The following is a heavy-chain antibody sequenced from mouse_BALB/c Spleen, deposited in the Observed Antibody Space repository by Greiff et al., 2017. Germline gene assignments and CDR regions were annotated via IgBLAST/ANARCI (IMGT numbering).Heavy chain of an antibody. V-gene: IGHV7-3*02. J-gene: IGHJ4*01. Sequence: DVKLVESGGGLVQPGGSLRLSCATSGFTFTDYYMSWVRQPPGKALEWLGFIRNKANGYTTEYSASVKGRFTISRDNSQSILYLQMNTLRAEDSATDYCARGLRHAMDYWGQGTSVTVSS. CDR2: IRNKANGYTT. CDR1: GFTFTDYY. D-gene: IGHD2-4*01. CDR3: ARGLRHAMDY.